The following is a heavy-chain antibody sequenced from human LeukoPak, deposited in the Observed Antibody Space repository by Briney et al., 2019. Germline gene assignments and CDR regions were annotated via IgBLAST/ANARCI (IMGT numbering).Heavy chain of an antibody. Sequence: GGSLRLSCAASGFTFSSNYMSWVRRAPGKGLEWVSVIYSGSSSTYYTDSVKGRFTISRHNSKNTLYLQMNSLRAEDTAVYYCARVGSGWYDFDYWGQGTLVTVSS. CDR3: ARVGSGWYDFDY. CDR2: IYSGSSST. J-gene: IGHJ4*02. V-gene: IGHV3-53*04. CDR1: GFTFSSNY. D-gene: IGHD6-19*01.